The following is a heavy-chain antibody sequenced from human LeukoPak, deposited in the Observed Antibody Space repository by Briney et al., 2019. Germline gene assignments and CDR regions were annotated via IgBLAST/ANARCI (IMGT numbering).Heavy chain of an antibody. CDR3: ARESFSEGYCSSTSCYDNY. Sequence: GGSLRLSCAASGFTFSSYAMHWVRQAPGKGLEWVAVISYDGSNKYYADSVKGRFTISRDNSKNTLYLQMNSLRAEDTAVYYCARESFSEGYCSSTSCYDNYWGQGTLVTVSS. CDR2: ISYDGSNK. D-gene: IGHD2-2*01. CDR1: GFTFSSYA. V-gene: IGHV3-30-3*01. J-gene: IGHJ4*02.